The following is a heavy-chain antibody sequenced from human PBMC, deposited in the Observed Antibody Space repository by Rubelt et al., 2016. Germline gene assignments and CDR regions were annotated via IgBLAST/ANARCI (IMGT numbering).Heavy chain of an antibody. V-gene: IGHV1-24*01. Sequence: QVQLVQSGAEVKKPGASVKVSCKVSGYTLTELSMHWVRQAPGKGLEWMGGFDPEDGEKIYAQKFQGSVTMTEDTSTDTAYMELSSLRSEDTAVYYCATNSGRYFNFDYWGQGTLVTVSS. CDR3: ATNSGRYFNFDY. D-gene: IGHD4-23*01. J-gene: IGHJ4*02. CDR2: FDPEDGEK. CDR1: GYTLTELS.